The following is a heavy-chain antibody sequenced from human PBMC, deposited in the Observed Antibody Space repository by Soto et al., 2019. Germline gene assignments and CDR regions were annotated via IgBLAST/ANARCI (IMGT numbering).Heavy chain of an antibody. CDR1: GFTFSSYG. CDR2: ISYDGSNK. D-gene: IGHD1-26*01. V-gene: IGHV3-30*18. J-gene: IGHJ4*02. CDR3: EKIVGANGVSDY. Sequence: GGSLRLSCAASGFTFSSYGMHWVRQAPGKGLEWVAVISYDGSNKYYADSVKGRFTISRDNSKNTLYLQMNSLRAEDTAVYYCEKIVGANGVSDYWGQGTLITVSS.